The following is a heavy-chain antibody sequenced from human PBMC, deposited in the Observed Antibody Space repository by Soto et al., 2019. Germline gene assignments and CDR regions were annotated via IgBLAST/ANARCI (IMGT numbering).Heavy chain of an antibody. CDR2: IYYSGST. V-gene: IGHV4-59*08. CDR3: ARRGSGGDFDY. Sequence: SETLSLTCTVSGGSISSYYWSWIRQPPGKGLEWIGYIYYSGSTNYNPSLKSRVTISVDTSKNQFSLKLSSVTAADTAVYYCARRGSGGDFDYWGQGTLVTVSS. CDR1: GGSISSYY. J-gene: IGHJ4*02. D-gene: IGHD6-19*01.